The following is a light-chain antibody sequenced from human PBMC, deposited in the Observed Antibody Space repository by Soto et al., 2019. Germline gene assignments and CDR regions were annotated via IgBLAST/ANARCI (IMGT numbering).Light chain of an antibody. CDR3: QQDNYWLIFS. J-gene: IGKJ3*01. CDR2: TTS. Sequence: EIVLTQSPATLSLSPGERATLSCRASQSVSKSLAWYQQKPGQAPRLLIYTTSNRATGIPARFSDSGSRTGFTLTGSSVETEDFALYDGQQDNYWLIFSVRPGTKVDIK. CDR1: QSVSKS. V-gene: IGKV3-11*01.